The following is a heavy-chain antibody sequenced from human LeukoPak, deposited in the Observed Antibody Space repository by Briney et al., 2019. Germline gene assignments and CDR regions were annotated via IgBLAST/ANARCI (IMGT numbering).Heavy chain of an antibody. D-gene: IGHD3-3*01. J-gene: IGHJ5*02. Sequence: ASVKVSCKASGGTFSSYAISWVRQAPGQGLEWMGGIIPIFGTANYAQKIQGRVTITADESTSTAYMELSSLRSEDTAVYYCARVGDFWSGYPQRNWFDPWGQGTLVTVSS. CDR3: ARVGDFWSGYPQRNWFDP. CDR1: GGTFSSYA. V-gene: IGHV1-69*13. CDR2: IIPIFGTA.